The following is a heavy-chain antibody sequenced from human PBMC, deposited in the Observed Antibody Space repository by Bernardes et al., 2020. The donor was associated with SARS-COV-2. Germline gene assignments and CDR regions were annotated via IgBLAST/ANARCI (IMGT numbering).Heavy chain of an antibody. D-gene: IGHD7-27*01. J-gene: IGHJ4*02. V-gene: IGHV3-21*01. Sequence: VWSLSLSCGTSGFTFSTYAMSWVRQAPGKGLEWVSSISFSSSYIYHADSVKGRFTISRDNGKNSLFLQMNSLRAEDTAIYYCARGRANWGSDYWGQGTLVTVSS. CDR3: ARGRANWGSDY. CDR1: GFTFSTYA. CDR2: ISFSSSYI.